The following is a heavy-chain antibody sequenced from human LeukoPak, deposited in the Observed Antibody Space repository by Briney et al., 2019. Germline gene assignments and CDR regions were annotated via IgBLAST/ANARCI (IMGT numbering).Heavy chain of an antibody. D-gene: IGHD4-17*01. J-gene: IGHJ4*02. CDR3: TRQGYGDYDGY. CDR2: IRSKANSYAT. V-gene: IGHV3-73*01. Sequence: GGSLRLSCAASGFTFSGSAMHWVSQASGKRLEWVGRIRSKANSYATAYAASVKGRFTISRDDSKNTAYLQMNSLKTEDTAVYYCTRQGYGDYDGYWGQGTPVTVSS. CDR1: GFTFSGSA.